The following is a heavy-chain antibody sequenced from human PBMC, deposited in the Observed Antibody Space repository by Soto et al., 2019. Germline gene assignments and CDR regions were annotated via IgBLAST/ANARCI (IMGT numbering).Heavy chain of an antibody. CDR1: GYTFTSYG. J-gene: IGHJ4*02. CDR2: ISAYNGNT. CDR3: ARAHYDFWSGYSEDY. Sequence: AAVKVSCKASGYTFTSYGISWVRQAPGQGLEWMGWISAYNGNTNYAQKLQGRVTMTTDTSTSTAYMELRSLRSDDTAVYYCARAHYDFWSGYSEDYWGQGTLVTVSS. V-gene: IGHV1-18*04. D-gene: IGHD3-3*01.